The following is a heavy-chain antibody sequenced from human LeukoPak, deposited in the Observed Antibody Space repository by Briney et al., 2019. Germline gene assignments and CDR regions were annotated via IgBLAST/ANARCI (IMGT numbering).Heavy chain of an antibody. Sequence: ASVKVSCKASGYTFTSYDINWVRQATGQGLEWMGWMNPNSGNTGYAQKFQGRVTITRNTSISTAYMELSSLRSEDTAIYYCARGEWYNSAYTALHYFDYWGQGTLVTVSS. J-gene: IGHJ4*02. CDR3: ARGEWYNSAYTALHYFDY. CDR1: GYTFTSYD. CDR2: MNPNSGNT. V-gene: IGHV1-8*03. D-gene: IGHD6-19*01.